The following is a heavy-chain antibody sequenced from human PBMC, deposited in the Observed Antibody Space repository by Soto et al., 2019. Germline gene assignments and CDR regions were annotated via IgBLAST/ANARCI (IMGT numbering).Heavy chain of an antibody. D-gene: IGHD5-18*01. CDR1: GGTFGSHG. Sequence: SVKVSCKASGGTFGSHGIAWVRQAPGQGLEWMGGFIAMLGTPTYAKKVQGRATITADESLTASYLELRSLRSEDTAVYFCARGAMANFDYWGQGTVVTVSS. CDR3: ARGAMANFDY. J-gene: IGHJ4*02. V-gene: IGHV1-69*13. CDR2: FIAMLGTP.